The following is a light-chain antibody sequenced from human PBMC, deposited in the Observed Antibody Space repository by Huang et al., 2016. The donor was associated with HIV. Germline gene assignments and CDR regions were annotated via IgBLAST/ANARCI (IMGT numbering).Light chain of an antibody. V-gene: IGKV3-15*01. Sequence: EVVMTQSPGTLSVSPGKRATLSCKTSESLNNKLVWYQQKPGQAPRLLIYITSTRATGVPARFSGGGSGTEFTLTISILQSEDFGIYYCQQYSNWPPMYTFGQGTKLEI. CDR1: ESLNNK. CDR2: ITS. J-gene: IGKJ2*01. CDR3: QQYSNWPPMYT.